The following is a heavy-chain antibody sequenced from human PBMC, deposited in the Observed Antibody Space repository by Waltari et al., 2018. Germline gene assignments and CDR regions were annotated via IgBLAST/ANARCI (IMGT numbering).Heavy chain of an antibody. D-gene: IGHD2-2*01. Sequence: QVQLQQWGAGLLKPSETLSLTCAVYGGSFSGYSWSWIRQPPGKGLAWIGEINHSGSTNYNPSLKSRVTISVDTSKNQFSLKLSSVTAADTAVYYCARGRAVVVPAAPRYYYYYMDVWGKGTTVTISS. CDR2: INHSGST. CDR3: ARGRAVVVPAAPRYYYYYMDV. CDR1: GGSFSGYS. J-gene: IGHJ6*03. V-gene: IGHV4-34*01.